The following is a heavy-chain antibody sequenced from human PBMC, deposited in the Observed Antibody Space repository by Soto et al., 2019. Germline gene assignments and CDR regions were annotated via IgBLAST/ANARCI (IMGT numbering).Heavy chain of an antibody. D-gene: IGHD6-19*01. Sequence: PSETLSLTCTVSGGSISSGGYYWSWIRQHPGKGLEWIGYIYYSGSTYYNPSLKSRVTISVDTSKNQFSLKLSSVTAADSAVYYCARGAALAGKLDLWGQGTLVTVSS. CDR1: GGSISSGGYY. J-gene: IGHJ4*02. V-gene: IGHV4-31*03. CDR2: IYYSGST. CDR3: ARGAALAGKLDL.